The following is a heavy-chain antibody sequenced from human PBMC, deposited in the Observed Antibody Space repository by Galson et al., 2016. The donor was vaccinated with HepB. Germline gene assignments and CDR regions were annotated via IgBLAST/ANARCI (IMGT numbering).Heavy chain of an antibody. CDR3: ARGVAGTSDY. CDR1: GYSFTGYY. J-gene: IGHJ4*02. V-gene: IGHV1-2*02. CDR2: INPKSGDT. D-gene: IGHD6-19*01. Sequence: VSCKASGYSFTGYYIHWVRQAPGQGLEWMGWINPKSGDTNCAQKFKGRVNMTMDTSIGTAYMDLSSLRSDDTAVYFCARGVAGTSDYWGQGALVTVSS.